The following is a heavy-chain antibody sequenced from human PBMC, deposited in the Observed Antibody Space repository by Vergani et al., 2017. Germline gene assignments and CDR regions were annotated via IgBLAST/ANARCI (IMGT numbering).Heavy chain of an antibody. V-gene: IGHV3-23*01. Sequence: EVLLLESGGGLVQPGGSLRLSCAASGFSFSDFGMTWVRQAPGKGLDWVSSMTGRDGTKYYAVPVKGRFTISRDNSNKRLYLQMNSLRAEDTAIYYCARKGGNSLYYNFAMDVWGQGTTVTVSS. J-gene: IGHJ6*02. CDR2: MTGRDGTK. CDR3: ARKGGNSLYYNFAMDV. D-gene: IGHD4-23*01. CDR1: GFSFSDFG.